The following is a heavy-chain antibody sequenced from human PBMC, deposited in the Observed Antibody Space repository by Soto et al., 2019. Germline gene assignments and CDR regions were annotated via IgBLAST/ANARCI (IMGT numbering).Heavy chain of an antibody. CDR1: GGSISSYY. Sequence: SETLSLTCTVSGGSISSYYWSWIRQPPGKGLEWIGYIYYSGSTNYNPSLKSRVTISVDTSKNQFSLKLSSVTAADTAVYYCASRFGAAAGYYGMDVWGQGTTVTV. D-gene: IGHD6-13*01. CDR2: IYYSGST. V-gene: IGHV4-59*01. J-gene: IGHJ6*02. CDR3: ASRFGAAAGYYGMDV.